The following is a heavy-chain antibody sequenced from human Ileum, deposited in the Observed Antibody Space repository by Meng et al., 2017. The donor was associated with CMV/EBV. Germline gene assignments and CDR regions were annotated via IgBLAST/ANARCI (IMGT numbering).Heavy chain of an antibody. V-gene: IGHV4-61*02. CDR2: ISTGGST. J-gene: IGHJ5*02. Sequence: QLQLQESGPGLVNPSQTLSLTCTVSGGSIGSDDFWSWLRQPAGKGLEWIGRISTGGSTSYNPSLKSRVALSLDTSKNQFSLRLSSVTAADTAIYYCARDILIGYIRHNYFDPWGQGTLVTVAS. D-gene: IGHD3-9*01. CDR3: ARDILIGYIRHNYFDP. CDR1: GGSIGSDDF.